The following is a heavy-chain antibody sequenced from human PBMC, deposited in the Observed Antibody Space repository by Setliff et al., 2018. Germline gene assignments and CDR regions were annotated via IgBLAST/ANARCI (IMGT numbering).Heavy chain of an antibody. V-gene: IGHV4-39*07. CDR3: ARGLSYYDESGYLLAPYALDV. CDR1: GGSISSSSYY. D-gene: IGHD3-22*01. Sequence: PSETLSLTCTVSGGSISSSSYYWGWIRQPPGKGLEWIGSIYYSESTYYNPSLKSRVTISVDTSKNQFSLKLSSVTAADTAVYYCARGLSYYDESGYLLAPYALDVWGQGTMVTVSS. CDR2: IYYSEST. J-gene: IGHJ3*01.